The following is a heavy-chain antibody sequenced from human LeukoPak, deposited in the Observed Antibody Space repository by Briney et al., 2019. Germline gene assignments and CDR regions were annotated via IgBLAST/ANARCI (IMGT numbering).Heavy chain of an antibody. V-gene: IGHV4-59*01. Sequence: SPSETLSLTCTVSGGSLTSYYWIWIRQPPGKGLEWVGYIYYSGNTNYNPSLKSRVTISLDTSKNQFSLKLSAVTAADTALYYCARTPGGTYYNYMDVWGKGTTVTVSS. D-gene: IGHD1-1*01. CDR2: IYYSGNT. J-gene: IGHJ6*03. CDR1: GGSLTSYY. CDR3: ARTPGGTYYNYMDV.